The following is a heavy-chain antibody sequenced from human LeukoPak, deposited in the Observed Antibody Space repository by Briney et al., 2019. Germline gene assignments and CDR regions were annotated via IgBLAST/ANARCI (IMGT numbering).Heavy chain of an antibody. CDR2: IWYDGSNK. D-gene: IGHD4-17*01. V-gene: IGHV3-33*01. Sequence: GGSLRLSCAASGFTFSSYGMHWVRQAPGKGLEWVAVIWYDGSNKYYADSVKGRFTISRDNSKNTLYLQMNSLRAEDTAVYYCARDMGYGDYVLGYMDVWGKGTTATVSS. J-gene: IGHJ6*03. CDR3: ARDMGYGDYVLGYMDV. CDR1: GFTFSSYG.